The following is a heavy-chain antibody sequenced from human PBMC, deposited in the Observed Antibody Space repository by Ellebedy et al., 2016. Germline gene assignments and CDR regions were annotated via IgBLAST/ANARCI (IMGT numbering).Heavy chain of an antibody. D-gene: IGHD6-19*01. CDR3: ALLAVAARFDY. Sequence: SLKISCAASGFDFHDYAMNWVRQAPGKGLEWVSGISWNSADIRYADSVKGRFTVSRDNAKSSLYLQMNRLRNEDTAIYYCALLAVAARFDYWGQGVLVTVSA. J-gene: IGHJ4*02. CDR1: GFDFHDYA. V-gene: IGHV3-9*01. CDR2: ISWNSADI.